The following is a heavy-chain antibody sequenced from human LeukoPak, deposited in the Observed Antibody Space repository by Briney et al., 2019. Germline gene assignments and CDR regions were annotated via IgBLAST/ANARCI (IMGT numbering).Heavy chain of an antibody. CDR2: ISGSGTTI. V-gene: IGHV3-11*01. J-gene: IGHJ4*02. Sequence: GGSLRLSCAASGFTVSSNYMSWIRQAPGKGLEWVSYISGSGTTIYYADSVKGRFTISRDSAKNTLYLQMNSLRADDTAVYYCARTANYVVGYWGQGTLVTVSS. D-gene: IGHD3-16*01. CDR1: GFTVSSNY. CDR3: ARTANYVVGY.